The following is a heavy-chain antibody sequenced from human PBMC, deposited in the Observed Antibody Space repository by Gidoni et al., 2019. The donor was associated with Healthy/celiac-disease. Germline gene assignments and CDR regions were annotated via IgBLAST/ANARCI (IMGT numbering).Heavy chain of an antibody. CDR3: ARDLTMVRGVTDAFDI. V-gene: IGHV3-48*03. Sequence: EVQLVESGGGLVQPGGSLRLSCAASGFTFRSYEMNWVRQAPGKGLEWVSYISSSGSTIYYADSVKGRFTISRDNAKNSLYLQMNSLRAEDTAVYYCARDLTMVRGVTDAFDIWGQGTMVTVSS. CDR1: GFTFRSYE. CDR2: ISSSGSTI. D-gene: IGHD3-10*01. J-gene: IGHJ3*02.